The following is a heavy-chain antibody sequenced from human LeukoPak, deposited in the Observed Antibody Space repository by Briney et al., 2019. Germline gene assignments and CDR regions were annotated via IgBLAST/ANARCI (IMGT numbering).Heavy chain of an antibody. D-gene: IGHD5-24*01. CDR1: GFTFSSYS. CDR2: ISSSSSYI. V-gene: IGHV3-21*01. J-gene: IGHJ4*02. Sequence: PGGSLRLSCAASGFTFSSYSMNRVRQAPGKGLEWVSSISSSSSYIYYADSVKGRFTISRDNAKNSLYLQMNSLRAEDTAVYYCARDRRDGYKTGFDYWGQGTLVTVSS. CDR3: ARDRRDGYKTGFDY.